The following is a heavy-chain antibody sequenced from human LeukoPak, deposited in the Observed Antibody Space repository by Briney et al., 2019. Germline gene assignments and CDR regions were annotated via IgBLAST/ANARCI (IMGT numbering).Heavy chain of an antibody. CDR2: IYYSGST. Sequence: PSETLSLTCTVSGGSISSYYWSWIRQPPGKGLEWIGYIYYSGSTNYNPSLKSRVTISVDTSKNQFSLKLSSVTAADPAVYYCARHRDILTGYRWFDPWGQGTLVTVSS. D-gene: IGHD3-9*01. CDR1: GGSISSYY. V-gene: IGHV4-59*08. CDR3: ARHRDILTGYRWFDP. J-gene: IGHJ5*02.